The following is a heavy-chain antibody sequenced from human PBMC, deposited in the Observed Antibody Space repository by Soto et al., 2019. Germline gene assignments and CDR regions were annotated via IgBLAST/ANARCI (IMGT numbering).Heavy chain of an antibody. CDR3: QRPGIQVSHDV. Sequence: GGSLRLSCAASGFTFSSYSMDWVRQAPGQGLEWISYITTSSHTIYYADSVRGRFTISRDNAKNSLFLQMTSLRDEDTAVYYCQRPGIQVSHDVWGQGTTVTVSS. CDR2: ITTSSHTI. CDR1: GFTFSSYS. D-gene: IGHD5-18*01. J-gene: IGHJ6*02. V-gene: IGHV3-48*02.